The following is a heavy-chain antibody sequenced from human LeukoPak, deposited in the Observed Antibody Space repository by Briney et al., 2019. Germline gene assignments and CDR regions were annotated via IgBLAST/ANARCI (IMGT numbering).Heavy chain of an antibody. CDR1: SGTLNNSA. CDR3: AGDHGYPYYFDY. D-gene: IGHD5-24*01. V-gene: IGHV1-69*15. Sequence: PSVKLSCKASSGTLNNSAINCLRQAPAPGLEWMGRIIPIFGSATYAQKFQGTVTITADESTSTAYMELSSLKSEDTAVYFCAGDHGYPYYFDYWGQGTLVTVSS. CDR2: IIPIFGSA. J-gene: IGHJ4*02.